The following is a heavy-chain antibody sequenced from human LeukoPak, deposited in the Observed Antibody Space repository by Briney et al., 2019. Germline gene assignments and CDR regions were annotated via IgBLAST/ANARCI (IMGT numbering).Heavy chain of an antibody. J-gene: IGHJ4*02. CDR1: GYTFTPFY. CDR2: INPKNGAR. D-gene: IGHD4-11*01. V-gene: IGHV1-2*02. CDR3: ARGATPQSLDH. Sequence: ASVRVSCKASGYTFTPFYIHWVRQAPGQGLEWMGWINPKNGARGYAQKLQGRVTMTRDTSINTAYMELSRRTCDDTAVYYCARGATPQSLDHWGQGTLVTVSS.